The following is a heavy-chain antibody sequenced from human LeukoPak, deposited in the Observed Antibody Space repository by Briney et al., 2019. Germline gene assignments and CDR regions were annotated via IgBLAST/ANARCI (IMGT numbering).Heavy chain of an antibody. V-gene: IGHV3-23*01. Sequence: PGGSLRLSCATSAFTFSSYAMSWVRQAPGKGLEWVSAISGSGGSTYYADSVKGRFTISRDNSKNTLYLQMNSLRAEDTAVYYCAKDSHQLLDFDYWGQGTLVTVSS. CDR2: ISGSGGST. D-gene: IGHD2-2*01. CDR1: AFTFSSYA. J-gene: IGHJ4*02. CDR3: AKDSHQLLDFDY.